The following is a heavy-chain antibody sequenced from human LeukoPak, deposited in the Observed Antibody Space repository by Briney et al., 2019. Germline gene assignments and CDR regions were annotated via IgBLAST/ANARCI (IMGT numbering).Heavy chain of an antibody. Sequence: ASVKVSCKASGYTFTSYDINWVRQATGQGLEWMGWMNPNSGNTGYAQKFQGRVTMTRNTSISTAYMDLRSLRSDDTAVYYCARDTLAVSSYFDYWGQGTLVTVSS. CDR3: ARDTLAVSSYFDY. J-gene: IGHJ4*02. V-gene: IGHV1-8*01. CDR1: GYTFTSYD. D-gene: IGHD6-19*01. CDR2: MNPNSGNT.